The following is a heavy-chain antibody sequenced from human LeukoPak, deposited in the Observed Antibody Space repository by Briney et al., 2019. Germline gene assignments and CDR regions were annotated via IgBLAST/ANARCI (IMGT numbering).Heavy chain of an antibody. J-gene: IGHJ4*02. CDR3: ARESGTAQTYTYYFDY. CDR2: ISSSSYI. CDR1: GFTFSSYS. D-gene: IGHD3-16*01. V-gene: IGHV3-21*01. Sequence: PGGSLRLSCAASGFTFSSYSMNWVRQAPGKGLEWVSSISSSSYIYYADSVKGRFTISRDNAKNSLYLQMNSLRAEDTAVYYCARESGTAQTYTYYFDYWGQGTLVTVSS.